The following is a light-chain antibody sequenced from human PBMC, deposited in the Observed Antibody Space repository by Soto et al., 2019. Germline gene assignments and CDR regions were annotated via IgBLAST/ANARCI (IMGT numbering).Light chain of an antibody. CDR2: DAS. Sequence: DIQMTQSPSSLSASVGDRVTITCRASQTISTYLNWYQQKPGKAPRLLIYDASSLLSGVPSRFSGSGSGTDFNLTSASLQPEDFSTYYCQQSDSTPYTFGQGTKVEI. CDR1: QTISTY. CDR3: QQSDSTPYT. J-gene: IGKJ2*01. V-gene: IGKV1-39*01.